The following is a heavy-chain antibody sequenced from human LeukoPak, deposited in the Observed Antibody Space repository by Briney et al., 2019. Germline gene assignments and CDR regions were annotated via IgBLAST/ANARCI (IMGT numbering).Heavy chain of an antibody. D-gene: IGHD3-3*01. J-gene: IGHJ4*02. Sequence: XGSLRLSCAASGFTFSSYAMSWVRQAPGKGLEWVSAISGSGGSTYYADSVKGRFTISRDNSKNTLYLQMNSLRAEDTAVYYCAKDLDLAWLCFDYWGQGTLVTVSS. CDR1: GFTFSSYA. CDR3: AKDLDLAWLCFDY. CDR2: ISGSGGST. V-gene: IGHV3-23*01.